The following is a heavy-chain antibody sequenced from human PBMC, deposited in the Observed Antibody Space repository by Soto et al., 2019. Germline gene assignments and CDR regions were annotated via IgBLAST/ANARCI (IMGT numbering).Heavy chain of an antibody. J-gene: IGHJ6*02. CDR3: ARDGIVATADYYYYGMDV. D-gene: IGHD5-12*01. V-gene: IGHV4-4*02. Sequence: PSETLSPTSAVSGGSISSSNWWSCVRQPPGKGLEWIGEIYHRGSTNYTPSLKSRATISVDKSKNQFSLKLSSVTAADTAVYYCARDGIVATADYYYYGMDVWGQGTTVTVSS. CDR2: IYHRGST. CDR1: GGSISSSNW.